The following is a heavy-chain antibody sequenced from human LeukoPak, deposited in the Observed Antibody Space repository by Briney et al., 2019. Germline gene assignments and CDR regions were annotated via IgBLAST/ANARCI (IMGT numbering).Heavy chain of an antibody. V-gene: IGHV3-30*01. CDR1: GFTFSSNA. CDR3: ARPMYGSGSYYIYAPFDY. D-gene: IGHD3-10*01. J-gene: IGHJ4*02. CDR2: ISYDGSNK. Sequence: GGSLRLSCAASGFTFSSNAMHWVRQAPGKGLEWVAVISYDGSNKYYADSVKGRFTISRDNSKNTLYLQMNSLRAEDTAVYYCARPMYGSGSYYIYAPFDYWGQGTLVTVSS.